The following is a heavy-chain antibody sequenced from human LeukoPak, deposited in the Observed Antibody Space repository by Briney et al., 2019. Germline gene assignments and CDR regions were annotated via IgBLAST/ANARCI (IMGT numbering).Heavy chain of an antibody. Sequence: PGGSLRLSCAASGFTFSSYAMSWVRQAPGKGLEWVSAISGSGGSTYYADSVKGRFTISRDNSKNTLYLQMNSLRAEDTAVYYCAKDTLSRYFDWSGEYYYGMDVWGQGTTVTVSS. V-gene: IGHV3-23*01. CDR1: GFTFSSYA. CDR3: AKDTLSRYFDWSGEYYYGMDV. D-gene: IGHD3-9*01. CDR2: ISGSGGST. J-gene: IGHJ6*02.